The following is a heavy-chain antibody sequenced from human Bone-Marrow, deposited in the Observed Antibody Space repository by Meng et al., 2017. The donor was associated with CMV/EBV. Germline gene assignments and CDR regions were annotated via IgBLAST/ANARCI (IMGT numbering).Heavy chain of an antibody. CDR2: IWYDGSNK. CDR1: GFTFSSYG. D-gene: IGHD2-2*02. Sequence: GSLRLSCAASGFTFSSYGMHWVRQAPGKGLEWVAVIWYDGSNKYYADSVKGRFTISRDNSKNTLYLQMNSLRAEDTAVYYCAKVSRIVVVPAATPYYGMDVWGQGTTVTVSS. J-gene: IGHJ6*02. CDR3: AKVSRIVVVPAATPYYGMDV. V-gene: IGHV3-33*06.